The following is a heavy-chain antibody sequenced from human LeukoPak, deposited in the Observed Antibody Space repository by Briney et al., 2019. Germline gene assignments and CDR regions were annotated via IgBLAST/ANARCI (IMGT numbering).Heavy chain of an antibody. D-gene: IGHD3-3*01. J-gene: IGHJ5*02. V-gene: IGHV1-18*01. CDR1: GYTFTSYG. CDR2: ISAYNGNT. CDR3: ARVNPFTIFGVVTPNWFDP. Sequence: ASVTVSCKASGYTFTSYGISWVRQAPGQGLEWMGWISAYNGNTNYAQKLQGRVTMTTDTSTSTAYMELRSLRSDDTAVYYCARVNPFTIFGVVTPNWFDPWGQGTLVTVPS.